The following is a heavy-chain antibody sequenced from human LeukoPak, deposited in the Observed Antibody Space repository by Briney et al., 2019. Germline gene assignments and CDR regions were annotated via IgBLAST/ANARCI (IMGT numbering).Heavy chain of an antibody. Sequence: PSETLSLTCAVSGGSITDNTYYWGWIRQPPGEGLEWIGCIHNNGATYYDPSLKGRVTFSMDTSKNQVFLTLTSVIAADTAVYYCARRRVAATAGWSDPWGQGTLVTVSS. CDR1: GGSITDNTYY. J-gene: IGHJ5*02. V-gene: IGHV4-39*01. D-gene: IGHD6-13*01. CDR2: IHNNGAT. CDR3: ARRRVAATAGWSDP.